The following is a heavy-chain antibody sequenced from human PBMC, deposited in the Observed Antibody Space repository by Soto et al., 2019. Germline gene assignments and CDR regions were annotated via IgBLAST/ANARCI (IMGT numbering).Heavy chain of an antibody. CDR3: SSAGDAYGYFEY. J-gene: IGHJ4*02. V-gene: IGHV4-59*01. CDR2: VYHSGST. Sequence: QVQLQESGPGLVKASETLSLTCTVSGGSISTYYWTWIRQPPGKGLEWIGYVYHSGSTEYNPSLIRRVTIAVDTSKNQFSLKLRSVTAADTAVYCCSSAGDAYGYFEYWGQGTPVTVSS. CDR1: GGSISTYY. D-gene: IGHD3-10*01.